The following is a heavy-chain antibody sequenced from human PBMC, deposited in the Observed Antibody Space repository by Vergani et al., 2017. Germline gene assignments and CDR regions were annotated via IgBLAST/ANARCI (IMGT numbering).Heavy chain of an antibody. CDR1: GFTFSSYA. CDR2: ISGSGGST. J-gene: IGHJ3*02. V-gene: IGHV3-23*04. CDR3: ARESTYYYDSSGSAFDI. D-gene: IGHD3-22*01. Sequence: EVQLVESGGGLVQPGGSLRLSCAASGFTFSSYAMSWVRQAPGKGLEWVSAISGSGGSTYYADSVKGRFTISRDNSKNTLYLQMNSLRAEDTAVYYCARESTYYYDSSGSAFDIWGQGTMVTVSS.